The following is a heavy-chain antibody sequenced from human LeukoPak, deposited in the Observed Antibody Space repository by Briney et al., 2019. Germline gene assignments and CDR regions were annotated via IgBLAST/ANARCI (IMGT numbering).Heavy chain of an antibody. CDR2: MNPNNGNT. J-gene: IGHJ4*02. V-gene: IGHV1-8*01. CDR3: ARGFLDYDSSDYAFSYY. CDR1: GYTFSTYD. D-gene: IGHD3-22*01. Sequence: ASVKVSCRASGYTFSTYDITWVRQASGQGLEWMGWMNPNNGNTGYAQRFQGRVTLTRDTSISTAYMELSSLRSEDTAVYFCARGFLDYDSSDYAFSYYWGQGTLVTVSP.